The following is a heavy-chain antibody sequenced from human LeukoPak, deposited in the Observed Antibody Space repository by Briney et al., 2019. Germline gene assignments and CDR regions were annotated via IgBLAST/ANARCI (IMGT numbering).Heavy chain of an antibody. V-gene: IGHV3-15*01. CDR1: GITFSTAW. CDR2: IKSKIGGATA. J-gene: IGHJ5*02. D-gene: IGHD3-10*01. Sequence: PGGSLRLSCAASGITFSTAWMSWFRQAPGKGLEWVGRIKSKIGGATADYAAPVKDRFTISRDDSKNTLYLQMNSLKTGDTAVYYCATDRAWFDPWGQGTLVTVSS. CDR3: ATDRAWFDP.